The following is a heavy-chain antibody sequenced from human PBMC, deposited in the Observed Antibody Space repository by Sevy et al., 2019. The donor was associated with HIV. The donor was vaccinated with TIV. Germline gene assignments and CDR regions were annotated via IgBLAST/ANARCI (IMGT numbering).Heavy chain of an antibody. D-gene: IGHD3-16*01. CDR1: GFIFSNYA. CDR3: ARYWGRDGHSIDY. Sequence: GGSLRLSCATSGFIFSNYAMHWIRQAPGKGLEWVAVIWYDGTDKYYADSVQGRFTISRHNSKNTLYLQMNSLRVEDTAVYYCARYWGRDGHSIDYWGQGTLVTVSS. CDR2: IWYDGTDK. V-gene: IGHV3-33*01. J-gene: IGHJ4*02.